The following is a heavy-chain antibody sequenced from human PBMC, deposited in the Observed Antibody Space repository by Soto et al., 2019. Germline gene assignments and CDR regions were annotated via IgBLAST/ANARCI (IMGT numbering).Heavy chain of an antibody. CDR3: AKTHPRDMLTGFH. D-gene: IGHD3-9*01. CDR2: IYYTGST. Sequence: SETLSLTCTVSGGSISKTAFYWAWIRQPPGKGLEWIGNIYYTGSTYYNPSLESRVTMSVDTSKNQFSLKVNSVTDADTAVYYCAKTHPRDMLTGFHWGKGTLGTVAS. CDR1: GGSISKTAFY. V-gene: IGHV4-39*01. J-gene: IGHJ1*01.